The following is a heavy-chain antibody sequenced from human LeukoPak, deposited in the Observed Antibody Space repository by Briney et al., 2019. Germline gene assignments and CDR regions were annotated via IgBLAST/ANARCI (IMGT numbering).Heavy chain of an antibody. D-gene: IGHD3-10*01. J-gene: IGHJ4*02. Sequence: PSETLSLTCTVSGGSISSSSYYWGWIRQPPGKGLEWIGSIYYSGSTYYNPSLKSRVTISVDTSKNQFSLKLSSVTAADTAVYYCARQVPYGSGSSCFDYWGQGTLVTVSS. CDR1: GGSISSSSYY. CDR2: IYYSGST. V-gene: IGHV4-39*01. CDR3: ARQVPYGSGSSCFDY.